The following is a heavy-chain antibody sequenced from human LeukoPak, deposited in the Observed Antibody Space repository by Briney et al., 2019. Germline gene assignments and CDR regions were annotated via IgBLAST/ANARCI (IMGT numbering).Heavy chain of an antibody. CDR3: AKDSGYTSSWYFGDY. V-gene: IGHV3-30*02. CDR2: IRYDGSNK. D-gene: IGHD6-13*01. J-gene: IGHJ4*02. CDR1: GFTFSNAW. Sequence: GGSLRLSCAASGFTFSNAWMSWVRQAPGGGLEWVAFIRYDGSNKYYVDSVKGRFTISKDNSKNTLYLQMNSLRAEDTAVYYCAKDSGYTSSWYFGDYWGQGTLVTVSS.